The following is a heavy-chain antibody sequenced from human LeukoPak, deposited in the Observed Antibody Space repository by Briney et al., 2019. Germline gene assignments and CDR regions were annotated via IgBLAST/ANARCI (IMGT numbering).Heavy chain of an antibody. D-gene: IGHD2-2*01. J-gene: IGHJ1*01. CDR3: AREGYCSSTSCREYFQY. CDR2: ISSSSSYI. V-gene: IGHV3-21*01. Sequence: GGSLRLSCAASGFTFSSYSMNWVRQAPGKGPEWVSSISSSSSYIYYADSVKGRFTISRDNAKNSLYLQMNSLRAEDTAVYYCAREGYCSSTSCREYFQYWGQGTLVTVSS. CDR1: GFTFSSYS.